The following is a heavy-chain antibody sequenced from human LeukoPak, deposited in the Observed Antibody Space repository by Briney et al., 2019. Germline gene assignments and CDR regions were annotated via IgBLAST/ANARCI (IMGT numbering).Heavy chain of an antibody. CDR3: ARQGGYSYYGKYNWFDP. CDR2: IYTSGST. J-gene: IGHJ5*02. D-gene: IGHD4-11*01. V-gene: IGHV4-4*09. Sequence: SETLSLTCTVSGGSISSYYWSWIRQPPGKGLEWIGYIYTSGSTNYNPSLKSRVTISVDTSKNQFSLKLSSVTAADTAVYYCARQGGYSYYGKYNWFDPWGQGTLVTVSS. CDR1: GGSISSYY.